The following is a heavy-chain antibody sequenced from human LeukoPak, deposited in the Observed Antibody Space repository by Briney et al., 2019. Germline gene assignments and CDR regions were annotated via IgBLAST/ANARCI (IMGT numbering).Heavy chain of an antibody. D-gene: IGHD4-17*01. V-gene: IGHV4-39*07. CDR1: GGSISSSSYY. CDR2: IYYSGST. CDR3: ASSLSDYGDRNWFDP. Sequence: PSETLSLTCTVSGGSISSSSYYWGWIRQPPGKGLEWIGSIYYSGSTYYNPSLKSRVTISVDTSKNQFSLKLSSVTAADTAVYYCASSLSDYGDRNWFDPWGQGTLVTVSS. J-gene: IGHJ5*02.